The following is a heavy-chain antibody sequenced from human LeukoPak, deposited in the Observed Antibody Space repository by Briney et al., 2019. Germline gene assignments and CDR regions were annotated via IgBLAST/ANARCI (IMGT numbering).Heavy chain of an antibody. Sequence: GGSLRLSCAASGFTFSNYWMSWVRQAPGKGLEWVANIKEDGSEKDYVDSVKGRFTISRDNAQSSLYLQMDSLRAEDTAVYYCARDGVANFWVSYGTYNYYYHMDVWGKGTTVTVSS. CDR1: GFTFSNYW. J-gene: IGHJ6*04. CDR2: IKEDGSEK. D-gene: IGHD3-16*01. CDR3: ARDGVANFWVSYGTYNYYYHMDV. V-gene: IGHV3-7*01.